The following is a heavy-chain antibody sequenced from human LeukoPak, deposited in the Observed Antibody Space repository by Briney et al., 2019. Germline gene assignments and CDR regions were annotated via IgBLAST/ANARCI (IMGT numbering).Heavy chain of an antibody. CDR2: ISGSGGST. D-gene: IGHD1-26*01. CDR1: GFTVSSNY. V-gene: IGHV3-23*01. J-gene: IGHJ4*02. CDR3: AKVQLQLPAFDY. Sequence: PGGSLRLSCAASGFTVSSNYMSWVRQAPGKGLEWVSAISGSGGSTYYADSVKGRFTISRDNSKNTLYLQMNSLRAEDTAVYYCAKVQLQLPAFDYWGQGTLVTVSS.